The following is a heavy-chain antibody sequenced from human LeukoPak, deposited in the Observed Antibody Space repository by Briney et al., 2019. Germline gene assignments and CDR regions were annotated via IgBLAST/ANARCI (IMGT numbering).Heavy chain of an antibody. CDR3: ARDPYDGSSGDDYYYYMDF. CDR1: GFTFSTYS. CDR2: ISSSSYYI. D-gene: IGHD1-26*01. V-gene: IGHV3-21*01. J-gene: IGHJ6*03. Sequence: PGGSLRLSCAASGFTFSTYSMNWVRQAPGKGLEWVSSISSSSYYIYYADSVKGRFTISRDNAKNSLSLQMNSLRAEDTAVYYCARDPYDGSSGDDYYYYMDFWGKGTTVTISS.